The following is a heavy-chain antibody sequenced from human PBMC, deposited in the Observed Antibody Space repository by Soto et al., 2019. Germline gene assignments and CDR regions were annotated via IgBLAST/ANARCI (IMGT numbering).Heavy chain of an antibody. CDR1: GFTFSSYG. CDR3: ARANVDTAMAPYFDY. J-gene: IGHJ4*02. Sequence: GGSLRLSCAASGFTFSSYGMHWVRQAPGKGLEWVAVIWYDGSNKYYADSVKGRFTISRDNSKNTLYLQMNSLRAEDTAVYYCARANVDTAMAPYFDYWGQGTLVTVSS. CDR2: IWYDGSNK. V-gene: IGHV3-33*01. D-gene: IGHD5-18*01.